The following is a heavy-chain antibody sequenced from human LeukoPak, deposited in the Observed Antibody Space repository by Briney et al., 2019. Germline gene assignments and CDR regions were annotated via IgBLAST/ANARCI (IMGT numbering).Heavy chain of an antibody. Sequence: SETLSLTCTVSGGSISSISSNNWAWIRQPPGKGLELIAAIHYSGSTYYNPSFMSRVTISVDTSKNQFSLKLRSLAATDTAVYYCARLPTGYPNWFDTWGQGILVTVSS. D-gene: IGHD5-18*01. J-gene: IGHJ5*02. CDR3: ARLPTGYPNWFDT. CDR2: IHYSGST. CDR1: GGSISSISSNN. V-gene: IGHV4-39*01.